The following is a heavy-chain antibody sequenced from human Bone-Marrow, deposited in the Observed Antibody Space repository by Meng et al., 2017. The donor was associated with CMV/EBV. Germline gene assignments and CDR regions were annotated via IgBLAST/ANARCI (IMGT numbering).Heavy chain of an antibody. CDR2: ITGSGGTT. Sequence: CAGSGFTFSSSDMSWVRQAPGKGLEWVSFITGSGGTTYYADSVKGRFTISRDNSKNTVYLQMSSLRAEDTAIYYCAKRFSGSGSYYNYWGQGTLVTVSS. V-gene: IGHV3-23*01. D-gene: IGHD3-10*01. CDR1: GFTFSSSD. CDR3: AKRFSGSGSYYNY. J-gene: IGHJ4*02.